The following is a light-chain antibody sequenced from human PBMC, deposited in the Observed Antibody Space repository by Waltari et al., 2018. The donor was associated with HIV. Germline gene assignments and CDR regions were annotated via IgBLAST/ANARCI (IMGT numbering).Light chain of an antibody. CDR3: QQHYDSPIT. CDR2: WAS. CDR1: QSVLYSSNNKNY. V-gene: IGKV4-1*01. J-gene: IGKJ5*01. Sequence: DIVMTQSPDSLAVSLGERATINCKSSQSVLYSSNNKNYLAWYQQQSGQPPKLLISWASTRESGVPDRFSGSGSGTDFTLTISSLQAEDVAVYYCQQHYDSPITFGQGTRLEIK.